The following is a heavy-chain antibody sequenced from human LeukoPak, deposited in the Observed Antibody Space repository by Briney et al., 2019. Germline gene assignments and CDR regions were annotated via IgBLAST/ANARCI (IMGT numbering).Heavy chain of an antibody. J-gene: IGHJ6*03. D-gene: IGHD5-12*01. V-gene: IGHV4-38-2*02. Sequence: KPSETLSLTCTVSGYSIRSGFYWGWIRQPPGKGLEWIGNIYHSGITYYTPSLKSRVTISVDTSKNQFSLKLSSVTAADTAVYYCARLHSGYDSYYYYYYMDVWGKGTTVTVSS. CDR2: IYHSGIT. CDR1: GYSIRSGFY. CDR3: ARLHSGYDSYYYYYYMDV.